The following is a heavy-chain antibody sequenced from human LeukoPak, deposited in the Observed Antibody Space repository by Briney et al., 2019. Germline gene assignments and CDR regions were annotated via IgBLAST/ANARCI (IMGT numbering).Heavy chain of an antibody. J-gene: IGHJ6*03. V-gene: IGHV4-59*01. CDR2: IYYSGST. CDR3: ARDSSSWYHYYYMDV. CDR1: GGSISSYY. D-gene: IGHD6-13*01. Sequence: SETLSLTCTVSGGSISSYYWSWIRQPPGKGLEWIGYIYYSGSTNYNPSLKSRVTISVDTSKNQFSLKLSSVTAADTAVYYCARDSSSWYHYYYMDVWGKGTTVTVSS.